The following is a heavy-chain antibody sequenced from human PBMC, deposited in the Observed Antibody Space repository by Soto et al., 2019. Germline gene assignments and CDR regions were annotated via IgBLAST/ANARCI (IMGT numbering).Heavy chain of an antibody. V-gene: IGHV3-30*18. D-gene: IGHD3-9*01. CDR2: ISYDGSNK. CDR1: GFTFSSYG. CDR3: AKVLIDPYDILTGYLGEGHDWYFDL. Sequence: QVQLVESGGGVVQPGRSLRLSCAASGFTFSSYGMHWVRQAPGKGLEWVAVISYDGSNKYYADSVKGRFTISRDNSKNTLYLQMNSLRAEDTAVYYCAKVLIDPYDILTGYLGEGHDWYFDLWGRGTLLTVSS. J-gene: IGHJ2*01.